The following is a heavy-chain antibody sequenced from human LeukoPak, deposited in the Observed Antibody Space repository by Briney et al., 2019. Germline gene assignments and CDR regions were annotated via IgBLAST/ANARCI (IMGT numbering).Heavy chain of an antibody. J-gene: IGHJ6*04. Sequence: GGSLRLSCAASGFTFSSYSVNWVRQAPGKGLEWVSSISTSSLYIYYADSVKGRFTVSRNNARNSLYLQMNSLRAEDTAVYYCAELGITMIGGVWGKGTTVTISS. CDR1: GFTFSSYS. D-gene: IGHD3-10*02. CDR2: ISTSSLYI. CDR3: AELGITMIGGV. V-gene: IGHV3-21*01.